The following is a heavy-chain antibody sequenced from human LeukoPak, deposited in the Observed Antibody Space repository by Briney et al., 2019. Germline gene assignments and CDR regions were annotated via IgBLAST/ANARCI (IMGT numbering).Heavy chain of an antibody. Sequence: PGRSLRLSCAASGFNFRDSAMHGVRQPPGKGLEGVAVTSYDGTNKYYADSVKGRFTVSRDNSKNTLYLQMNSLRLEDTGVYYCAADYGDYVSPSDWGQGTLVTVSS. CDR2: TSYDGTNK. CDR1: GFNFRDSA. J-gene: IGHJ4*02. V-gene: IGHV3-30*04. CDR3: AADYGDYVSPSD. D-gene: IGHD4-17*01.